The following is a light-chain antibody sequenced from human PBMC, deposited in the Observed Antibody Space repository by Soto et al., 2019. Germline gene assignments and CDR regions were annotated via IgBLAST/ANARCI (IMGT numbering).Light chain of an antibody. CDR3: QQFSSYPLT. Sequence: EFVLTQSPGTLSLSPGERATLSCRASQTVRNNYLSWYQQKPGQAPRXLIYDASSRATGIPHRFSGGGSGTDFTLTISRLEPEDFAVYYCQQFSSYPLTVGGGTKWIS. V-gene: IGKV3-20*01. CDR1: QTVRNNY. J-gene: IGKJ4*01. CDR2: DAS.